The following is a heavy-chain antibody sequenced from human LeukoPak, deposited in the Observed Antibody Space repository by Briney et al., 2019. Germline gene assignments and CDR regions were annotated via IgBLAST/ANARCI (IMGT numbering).Heavy chain of an antibody. J-gene: IGHJ4*02. D-gene: IGHD2-21*02. CDR3: TRGFFADGNGDYNKEVDF. CDR1: GYSFTSFD. V-gene: IGHV1-8*01. Sequence: ASVKVSCKASGYSFTSFDVNWVRQATGQGLEWMGWMNPHSGHTGYAQKFQGRVTMTSDTSISTAFMELSSLGSEDTAVYYCTRGFFADGNGDYNKEVDFWGQGTQVTVSS. CDR2: MNPHSGHT.